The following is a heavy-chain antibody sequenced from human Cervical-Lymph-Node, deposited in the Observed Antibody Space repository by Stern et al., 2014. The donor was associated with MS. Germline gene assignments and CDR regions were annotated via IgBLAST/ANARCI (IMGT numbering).Heavy chain of an antibody. Sequence: VQLVGSGAEVKKPGASVKVSCKVSGYTLTELSMHWVRQAPGKGLEWLGGFDPEDGETIDAQKFQGRVTMTEDTSTDTAYMELSSLRSEDTAVYYCATPLTRYDSSGFDYWGQGTLVTVSS. J-gene: IGHJ4*02. CDR1: GYTLTELS. D-gene: IGHD3-22*01. CDR2: FDPEDGET. CDR3: ATPLTRYDSSGFDY. V-gene: IGHV1-24*01.